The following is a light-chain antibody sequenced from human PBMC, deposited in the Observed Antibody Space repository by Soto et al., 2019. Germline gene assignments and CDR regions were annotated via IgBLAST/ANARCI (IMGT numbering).Light chain of an antibody. J-gene: IGKJ1*01. Sequence: EMVRTQSPATLSLSPGERATLSCRASQSVSSNLAWYQQKPGQAPRLLIYGASTRATGIPARLSGSGSGTEFTLTISSMQSEDFAVYYCQQYNNWWTFGQGTKVDIK. V-gene: IGKV3-15*01. CDR3: QQYNNWWT. CDR2: GAS. CDR1: QSVSSN.